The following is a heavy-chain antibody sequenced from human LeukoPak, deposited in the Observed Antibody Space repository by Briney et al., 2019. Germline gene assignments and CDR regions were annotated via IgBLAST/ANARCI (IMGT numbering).Heavy chain of an antibody. J-gene: IGHJ4*02. CDR1: GFTFSSYA. V-gene: IGHV3-23*01. CDR3: AKDPRRGDPLLRLGELSFDY. CDR2: ISGSGGST. D-gene: IGHD3-16*02. Sequence: GGSLRLSCAASGFTFSSYAMSWVRQAPGKGLEWVSAISGSGGSTYYAESVKGRFTISRDNSKNTLYVQMNSLRVEDTAIYYCAKDPRRGDPLLRLGELSFDYWGQGTLVTVSS.